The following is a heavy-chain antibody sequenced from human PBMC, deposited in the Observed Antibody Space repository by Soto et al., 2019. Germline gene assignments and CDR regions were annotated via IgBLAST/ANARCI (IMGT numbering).Heavy chain of an antibody. V-gene: IGHV3-23*01. CDR1: GLTFSSYT. Sequence: VASLILSCAASGLTFSSYTMMSALHASGKGREWVSGISATGGSTYYADSVKGRFTFSRNNSKNTLYLQMNSLRAEDTAVYYCAKGFIRDCRGDCTVETWGQGTLVTVS. CDR2: ISATGGST. CDR3: AKGFIRDCRGDCTVET. J-gene: IGHJ5*02. D-gene: IGHD2-21*02.